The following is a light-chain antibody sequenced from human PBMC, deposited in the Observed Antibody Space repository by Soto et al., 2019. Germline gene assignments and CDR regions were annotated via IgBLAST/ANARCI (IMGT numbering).Light chain of an antibody. CDR1: QRISSW. V-gene: IGKV1-5*01. Sequence: DIQMTQSPSTLSASVGDRVTITCRASQRISSWFAWYQQKPGKAPKLLIYDASSLESGVPSRFSGSGSGKEFTLTISSLQPDDFATYYCQQYNSYSTFGQGTKVEIK. CDR3: QQYNSYST. CDR2: DAS. J-gene: IGKJ1*01.